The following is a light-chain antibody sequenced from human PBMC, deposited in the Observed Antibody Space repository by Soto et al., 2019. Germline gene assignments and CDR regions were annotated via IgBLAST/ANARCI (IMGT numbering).Light chain of an antibody. CDR3: QQYGSPPHT. CDR1: QSVYNSY. CDR2: GAS. V-gene: IGKV3-20*01. Sequence: EIVLTQSPGTLSLSPGERATLSCRASQSVYNSYLAWYQQKPGQAPRRLINGASNRDTGIPDRFSGSGSGTDFTLTISGLEPEDFAVYYCQQYGSPPHTFGQGTKLEIK. J-gene: IGKJ2*01.